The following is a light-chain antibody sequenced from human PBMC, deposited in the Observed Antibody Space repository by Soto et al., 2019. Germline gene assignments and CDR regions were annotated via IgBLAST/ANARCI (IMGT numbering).Light chain of an antibody. CDR2: DAS. CDR3: QQRSKWPPVT. V-gene: IGKV3-11*01. Sequence: EIVLTQSPATLSLSPGERATLSCRASQSVSSYLAWYQQKPGQAPRLLIYDASNRATGIPARFSGSGSGTDFTLTISSLEPEDFEIYYCQQRSKWPPVTFGGGTKVEIK. CDR1: QSVSSY. J-gene: IGKJ4*01.